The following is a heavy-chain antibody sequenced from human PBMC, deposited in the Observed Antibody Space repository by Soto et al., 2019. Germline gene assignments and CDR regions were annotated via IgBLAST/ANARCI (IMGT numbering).Heavy chain of an antibody. Sequence: ASVKVSCKASGFTFTSSAMQWLRQARGQRLEWIGWIVVGSGNTNYAQKFQERVTITRDMSTSTAYMELSSLRSEDTAVYYCAAGYYDISTGYYLFDYWGQGTLVTVSS. CDR3: AAGYYDISTGYYLFDY. J-gene: IGHJ4*02. CDR1: GFTFTSSA. D-gene: IGHD3-9*01. CDR2: IVVGSGNT. V-gene: IGHV1-58*02.